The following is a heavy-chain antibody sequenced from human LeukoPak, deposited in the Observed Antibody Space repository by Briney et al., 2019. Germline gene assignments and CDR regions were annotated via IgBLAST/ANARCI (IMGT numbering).Heavy chain of an antibody. J-gene: IGHJ4*02. CDR1: GFNFNRYW. CDR2: IRSDGTGT. Sequence: QAGGSLRLSCAASGFNFNRYWMHWVRQAPGKGLVWVSRIRSDGTGTTYADSVKGRFTISRDNAKNTLYLQMNSLRAEDTAVYYCTKGGPIDYWGQGTLGTVSP. V-gene: IGHV3-74*01. CDR3: TKGGPIDY.